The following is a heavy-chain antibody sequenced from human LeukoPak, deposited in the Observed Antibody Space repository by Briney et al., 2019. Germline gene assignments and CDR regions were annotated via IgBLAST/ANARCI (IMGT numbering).Heavy chain of an antibody. J-gene: IGHJ4*02. Sequence: GGSLRLSCAVSTFTFSIYGMNWVRQAPGKGLEWVSSISSSSSYIYYADSVKGRFTISRDNAKNSLYLQMNSLRAEDTAVYYCARDPFGLYDILTGVSDYWGQGTLVTVSS. CDR3: ARDPFGLYDILTGVSDY. CDR2: ISSSSSYI. D-gene: IGHD3-9*01. CDR1: TFTFSIYG. V-gene: IGHV3-21*01.